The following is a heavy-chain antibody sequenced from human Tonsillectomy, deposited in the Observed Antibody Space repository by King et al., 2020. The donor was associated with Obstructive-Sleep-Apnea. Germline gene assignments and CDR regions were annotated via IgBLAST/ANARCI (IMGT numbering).Heavy chain of an antibody. CDR2: IRGKTYGGTT. Sequence: VQLVESGGGLVQPGRSLRLSCTASGFTSDDYAMSWFRQAPGKGLEWVGFIRGKTYGGTTEYGASVKGRFTISRDDSKSIVYLQMNSLKTEDTAVYYFTRIVVVVAARHYYYYGMDVWGQGTTVTVSS. CDR3: TRIVVVVAARHYYYYGMDV. J-gene: IGHJ6*02. D-gene: IGHD2-15*01. CDR1: GFTSDDYA. V-gene: IGHV3-49*03.